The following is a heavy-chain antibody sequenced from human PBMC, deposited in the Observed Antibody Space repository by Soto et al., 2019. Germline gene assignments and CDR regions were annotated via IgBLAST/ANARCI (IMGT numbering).Heavy chain of an antibody. Sequence: QVQLVQSGAEVKKPGSSVKVFCKASGGTFSSYAISWVRQAPGQGLEWMGGIIPIFGTANYAQKFQGRVTITADESTNTAYMELSSLRSEDTAVYYCARGYGSRSGWYPDYGMDVWGQGTTVTVSS. J-gene: IGHJ6*02. D-gene: IGHD6-19*01. V-gene: IGHV1-69*01. CDR1: GGTFSSYA. CDR3: ARGYGSRSGWYPDYGMDV. CDR2: IIPIFGTA.